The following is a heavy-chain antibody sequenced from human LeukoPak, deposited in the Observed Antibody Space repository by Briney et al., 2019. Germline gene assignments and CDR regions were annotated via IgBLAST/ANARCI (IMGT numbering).Heavy chain of an antibody. CDR3: AKVGGSGSYQNTPFDY. J-gene: IGHJ4*02. CDR2: IIYDGSNK. V-gene: IGHV3-30*18. CDR1: GFTLSSYG. Sequence: PGGSLRLSCAASGFTLSSYGMHWVRQAPGKGLEWVAVIIYDGSNKYYADSLKGRFTVSRDNSKNTLYLQMNSLRAEDTAVYYCAKVGGSGSYQNTPFDYWGQGTLVTVSS. D-gene: IGHD3-10*01.